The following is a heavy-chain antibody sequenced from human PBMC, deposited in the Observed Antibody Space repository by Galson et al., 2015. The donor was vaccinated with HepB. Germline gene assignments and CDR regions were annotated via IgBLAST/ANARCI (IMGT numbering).Heavy chain of an antibody. V-gene: IGHV3-53*01. CDR3: AREITGSTDY. Sequence: SLRLSCAASGFSVSVKYMSWVRQAPGKGLEWVSVVTDSGDTNYADSVKGRFTISRDNSKNTLYLQMNSLRGEDTAVYYCAREITGSTDYWGQGTLVTVSS. CDR1: GFSVSVKY. CDR2: VTDSGDT. J-gene: IGHJ4*02. D-gene: IGHD1-7*01.